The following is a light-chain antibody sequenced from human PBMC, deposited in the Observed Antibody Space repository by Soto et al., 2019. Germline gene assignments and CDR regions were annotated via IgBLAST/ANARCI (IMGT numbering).Light chain of an antibody. J-gene: IGKJ2*01. Sequence: EIVLTQSPGTLSLSPGERATLSCRASQSVTSSYLAWYQQKPGQAPRLLIYGASNRATGIPDRFSGSGSGTGFTLTISRLEPEDFAVYYCQQYDSSPPKYTFGQGTKLEI. CDR1: QSVTSSY. CDR2: GAS. V-gene: IGKV3-20*01. CDR3: QQYDSSPPKYT.